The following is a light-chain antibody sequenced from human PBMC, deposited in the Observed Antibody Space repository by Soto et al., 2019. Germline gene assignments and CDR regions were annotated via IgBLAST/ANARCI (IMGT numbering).Light chain of an antibody. CDR1: QSVSSSH. CDR2: GAS. Sequence: EIVLTQSPATLSSFPGERATLSCRASQSVSSSHLAWYQQKPGQAPRLLISGASSRATGIPDRFTGSGSGTDFTLTISRLEPEDFAVYYCQQYGSSPRTFGQGTKVDI. CDR3: QQYGSSPRT. J-gene: IGKJ1*01. V-gene: IGKV3-20*01.